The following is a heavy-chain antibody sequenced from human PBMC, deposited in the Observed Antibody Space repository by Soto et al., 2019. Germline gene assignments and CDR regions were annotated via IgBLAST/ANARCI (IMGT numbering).Heavy chain of an antibody. V-gene: IGHV1-18*01. CDR1: GYTFTSYG. D-gene: IGHD3-10*01. J-gene: IGHJ6*02. CDR3: ARSGQPRSYYYYYYGMDV. CDR2: ISAYNGNT. Sequence: ASVKVSCKASGYTFTSYGISCVRQAPGQGLEWMGWISAYNGNTNYAQKLQGRVTMTTDTSTSTAYMELRSLRSDDTAVYYCARSGQPRSYYYYYYGMDVWGQGTTVTVSS.